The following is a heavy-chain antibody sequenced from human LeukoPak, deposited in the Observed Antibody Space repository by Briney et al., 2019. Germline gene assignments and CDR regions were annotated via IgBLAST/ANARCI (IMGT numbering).Heavy chain of an antibody. V-gene: IGHV3-33*01. CDR1: GITLHRYG. D-gene: IGHD5-18*01. Sequence: GFLRLSCAASGITLHRYGMQWVRQAPGQGLEWVAVIWYDGSNKDYADSVKGRFSISRDNPKNTPYLQMNSLRAEDTAVYYCARDDTYAFDFWGQGTLVTVSS. CDR3: ARDDTYAFDF. CDR2: IWYDGSNK. J-gene: IGHJ5*01.